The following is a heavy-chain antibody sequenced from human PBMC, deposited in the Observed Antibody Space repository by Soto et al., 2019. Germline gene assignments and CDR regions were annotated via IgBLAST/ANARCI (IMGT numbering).Heavy chain of an antibody. Sequence: EVQLLESGGGLVQPGGSLRLSCAASGFTFSSYAMSWVRQAPGKGLEWVSAISGSGGSTYYADSVKGRFTISRDNSKNTLYLQMNSLRAEDTAVYYCAKVPTSDYGDYGGFDYLGQGTLVTVSP. D-gene: IGHD4-17*01. CDR1: GFTFSSYA. CDR2: ISGSGGST. CDR3: AKVPTSDYGDYGGFDY. V-gene: IGHV3-23*01. J-gene: IGHJ4*02.